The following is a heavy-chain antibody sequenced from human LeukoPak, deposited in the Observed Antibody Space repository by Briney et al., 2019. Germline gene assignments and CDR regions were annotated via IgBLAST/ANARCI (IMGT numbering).Heavy chain of an antibody. J-gene: IGHJ4*02. CDR2: IYSGGST. CDR1: GFTVSSNY. Sequence: GGSLRLSCAASGFTVSSNYMSWVRQAPGKGLEWVSVIYSGGSTYYADSVKGRFTISRDNAKNSLYLQMNSLRAEGTAVYYCAKAQGPYSSSWYYFDYWGQGTLVTVSS. D-gene: IGHD6-13*01. V-gene: IGHV3-53*01. CDR3: AKAQGPYSSSWYYFDY.